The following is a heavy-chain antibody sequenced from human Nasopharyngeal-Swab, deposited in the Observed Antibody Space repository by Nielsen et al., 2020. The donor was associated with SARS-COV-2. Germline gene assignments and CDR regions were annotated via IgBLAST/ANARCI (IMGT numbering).Heavy chain of an antibody. CDR2: IYSGGDT. Sequence: WIRQPPGKGLEWVSTIYSGGDTYYADSVKGRFTVSRDNAKNSLYLQMNSLRAGDTAIYYCARDAPPARLGYWGQGTLVTVSS. V-gene: IGHV3-53*01. CDR3: ARDAPPARLGY. J-gene: IGHJ4*02. D-gene: IGHD1-1*01.